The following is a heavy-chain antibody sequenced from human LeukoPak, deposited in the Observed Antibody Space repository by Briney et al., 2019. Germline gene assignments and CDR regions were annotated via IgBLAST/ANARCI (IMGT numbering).Heavy chain of an antibody. CDR2: IYYSGST. D-gene: IGHD3-9*01. CDR1: GGSISSYY. V-gene: IGHV4-59*01. J-gene: IGHJ4*02. Sequence: SETLSLTCTVSGGSISSYYWSWIRQPPGKGLEWIGYIYYSGSTNYNPSLKSRVTISVDTSKNQFSLKLSSVTAADTAVYYCARVRYFDWLTLDWGQGTLVTVSS. CDR3: ARVRYFDWLTLD.